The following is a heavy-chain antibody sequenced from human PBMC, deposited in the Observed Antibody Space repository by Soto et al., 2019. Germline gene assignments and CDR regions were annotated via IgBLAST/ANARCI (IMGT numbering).Heavy chain of an antibody. CDR2: INRDSSTT. Sequence: GGSLRLSCAASGFTFSNYSMHWVRQAPGEGLVWVARINRDSSTTTYADSVKGRFTISRDNAKNSLYLQMNSLRAEDTAVYYCARDNVVVGRLDYWGQGSLVTVSS. V-gene: IGHV3-74*01. D-gene: IGHD2-15*01. CDR1: GFTFSNYS. J-gene: IGHJ4*02. CDR3: ARDNVVVGRLDY.